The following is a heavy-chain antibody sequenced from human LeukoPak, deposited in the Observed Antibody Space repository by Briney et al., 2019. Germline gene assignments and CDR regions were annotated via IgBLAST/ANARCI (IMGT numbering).Heavy chain of an antibody. J-gene: IGHJ6*03. Sequence: ASVKVSCKASGYTFTSYYMHWVRQATGQGLEWMGWMNPNSGNTGYAQKFQGRVTMTRNTSISTAYMELSSLRSEDTAVYYCARGKSSTMVRGVIFRYYYYYYMDVWGKGTTVTISS. D-gene: IGHD3-10*01. CDR2: MNPNSGNT. V-gene: IGHV1-8*02. CDR3: ARGKSSTMVRGVIFRYYYYYYMDV. CDR1: GYTFTSYY.